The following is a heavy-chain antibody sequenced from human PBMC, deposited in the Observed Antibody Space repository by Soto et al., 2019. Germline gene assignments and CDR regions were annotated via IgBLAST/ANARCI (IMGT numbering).Heavy chain of an antibody. CDR2: INPSGGST. CDR1: GYTFTSYY. V-gene: IGHV1-46*01. J-gene: IGHJ4*02. Sequence: ASVKVSCKASGYTFTSYYIHWVRQAPGQGLEWMGIINPSGGSTSYAQKFQGRVTMTRDTSTSTVYMELSSLRSEDTAVYYCARVYCSSTSCYKSYYFDYWGQGTLVTVSS. D-gene: IGHD2-2*02. CDR3: ARVYCSSTSCYKSYYFDY.